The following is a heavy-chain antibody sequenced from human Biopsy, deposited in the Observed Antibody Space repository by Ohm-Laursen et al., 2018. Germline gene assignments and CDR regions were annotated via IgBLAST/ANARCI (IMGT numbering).Heavy chain of an antibody. Sequence: SLRLSCAASGFTFSVYAMHWVRQAPGKGLEWVAVIWFDGTNKHYADSVKGRFTISRDNSKNMLYLQMNTLRDADTAVYYCARDPRDTALGIFDYWGLGTLVTVSS. J-gene: IGHJ4*02. CDR1: GFTFSVYA. V-gene: IGHV3-33*01. D-gene: IGHD5-18*01. CDR2: IWFDGTNK. CDR3: ARDPRDTALGIFDY.